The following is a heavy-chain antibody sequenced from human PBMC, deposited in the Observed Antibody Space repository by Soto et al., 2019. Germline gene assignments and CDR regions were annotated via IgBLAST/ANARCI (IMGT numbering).Heavy chain of an antibody. J-gene: IGHJ4*02. Sequence: GGSLRLSCAASGFTVSSNYMSWVRQAPGKGLEWVSVIYSGGSTYYADTVKGRFTISRDNSKNTLYLQMNSLRAEDTAVYYCARGPKPLYYYDSSGYGPFDYWGQGTLVTVSS. D-gene: IGHD3-22*01. CDR1: GFTVSSNY. V-gene: IGHV3-53*01. CDR2: IYSGGST. CDR3: ARGPKPLYYYDSSGYGPFDY.